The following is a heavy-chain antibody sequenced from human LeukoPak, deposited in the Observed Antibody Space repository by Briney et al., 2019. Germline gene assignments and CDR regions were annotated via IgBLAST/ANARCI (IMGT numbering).Heavy chain of an antibody. V-gene: IGHV4-39*01. J-gene: IGHJ4*02. CDR2: IYYSGST. Sequence: SETLSLTCTVSGGSISSSSYYWGWIRQPPGKGLEWIGSIYYSGSTYYNPSLKSRVTISVDTSKNQFSLKLSSVTAADMAVYYCARQNSGSYYGVGYYFDYWGQGTLVTVSS. D-gene: IGHD1-26*01. CDR3: ARQNSGSYYGVGYYFDY. CDR1: GGSISSSSYY.